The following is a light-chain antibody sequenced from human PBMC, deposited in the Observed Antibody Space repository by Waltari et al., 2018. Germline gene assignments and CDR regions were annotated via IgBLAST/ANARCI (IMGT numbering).Light chain of an antibody. Sequence: SSELTQDPAVSVALGQTVRITCQGASLRTSYPCWYQQKSGHAPIRVLFGKNKRPTGIQDRFSGYNSETTTSLTITGAQAEDEADYYCSSRDSSASHVLFAGGTKLTVL. J-gene: IGLJ2*01. CDR2: GKN. V-gene: IGLV3-19*01. CDR3: SSRDSSASHVL. CDR1: SLRTSY.